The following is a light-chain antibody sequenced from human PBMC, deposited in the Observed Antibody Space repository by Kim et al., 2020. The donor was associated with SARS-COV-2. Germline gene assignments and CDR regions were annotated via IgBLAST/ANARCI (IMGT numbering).Light chain of an antibody. CDR2: GIY. CDR3: NSRDSSGYHFV. Sequence: SSELTQDPAVSVALGQTVRLTCQGDSLRNYYATWYQQRPGQAPVLVLFGIYNRPSGFPDRFSGSRSGNTASLTITGAQAEDEADYYCNSRDSSGYHFVF. J-gene: IGLJ6*01. CDR1: SLRNYY. V-gene: IGLV3-19*01.